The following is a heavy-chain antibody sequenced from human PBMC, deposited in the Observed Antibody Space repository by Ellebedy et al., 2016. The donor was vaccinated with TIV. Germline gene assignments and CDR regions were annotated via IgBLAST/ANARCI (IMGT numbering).Heavy chain of an antibody. D-gene: IGHD1-20*01. Sequence: GESLKISXAASGFTFSSYAMHWVRQAPGKGLEWVALIWYDGSNKYYADSVKGRFTISRDNSKNTLYLQMNSLRAEDTAVYYCATDKWNVRDYWGQGTLVTVSS. CDR2: IWYDGSNK. CDR3: ATDKWNVRDY. J-gene: IGHJ4*02. CDR1: GFTFSSYA. V-gene: IGHV3-33*08.